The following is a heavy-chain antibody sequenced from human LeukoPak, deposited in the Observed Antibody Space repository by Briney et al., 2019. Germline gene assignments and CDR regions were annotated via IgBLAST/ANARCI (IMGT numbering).Heavy chain of an antibody. D-gene: IGHD3-22*01. CDR2: IYYSGST. J-gene: IGHJ4*02. CDR3: AREDSSGYYPYFDY. V-gene: IGHV4-59*01. Sequence: SETLSLTCTVSGGSISSYYWSWIRQPPGKGLEWIGYIYYSGSTNYNPSLKSRVTISVDTSRNQFSLKLSSVTAADTAVYYCAREDSSGYYPYFDYWGQGTLVTVPS. CDR1: GGSISSYY.